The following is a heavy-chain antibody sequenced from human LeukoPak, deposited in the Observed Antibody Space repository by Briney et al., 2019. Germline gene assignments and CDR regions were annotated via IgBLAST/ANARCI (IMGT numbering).Heavy chain of an antibody. CDR1: GFTFSSYG. CDR2: IRYDGSNK. CDR3: ARVVVWFGELSGYFDY. Sequence: GGSLRLSCAASGFTFSSYGMHWVRQAPGKGLEWVAFIRYDGSNKYYADSVKGRFTISRDNSKNTLYLQMNSLRAEDTAVYYCARVVVWFGELSGYFDYWGQGTLVTVSS. D-gene: IGHD3-10*01. J-gene: IGHJ4*02. V-gene: IGHV3-30*02.